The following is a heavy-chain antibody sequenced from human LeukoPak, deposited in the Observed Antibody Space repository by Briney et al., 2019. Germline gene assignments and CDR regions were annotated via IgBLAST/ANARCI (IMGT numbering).Heavy chain of an antibody. Sequence: SETLSLTCAVYGGSFSGYYWSWIRQPPGKGLEWIGEINHSGSTNYNPSLKSRVTISVDTSKNQFSLKLSSVTAGDTAVYYCAKVLSDCSGGSCYSSGYFQHWGQGTLVTVSS. CDR2: INHSGST. J-gene: IGHJ1*01. CDR1: GGSFSGYY. D-gene: IGHD2-15*01. CDR3: AKVLSDCSGGSCYSSGYFQH. V-gene: IGHV4-34*01.